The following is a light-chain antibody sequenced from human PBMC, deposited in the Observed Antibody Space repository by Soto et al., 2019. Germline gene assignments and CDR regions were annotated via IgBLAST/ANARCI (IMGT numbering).Light chain of an antibody. CDR1: SPSIGAGYE. CDR2: GNG. V-gene: IGLV1-40*01. J-gene: IGLJ2*01. CDR3: SSYAGSNNLINVV. Sequence: QSVLTQPPSVSGAPGQRVTISCSGTSPSIGAGYEVHWYHQLPGTAPKLVVSGNGNRPSGVPDRLSGSKSGNTASLTVSGLQAEDEADYYCSSYAGSNNLINVVFGGGTKLTVL.